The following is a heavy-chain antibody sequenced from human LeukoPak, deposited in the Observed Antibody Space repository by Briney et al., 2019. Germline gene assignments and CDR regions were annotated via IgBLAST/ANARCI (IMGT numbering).Heavy chain of an antibody. CDR3: ARGWDSSGWWTFDY. V-gene: IGHV1-69*13. CDR2: IIPIFGTA. D-gene: IGHD6-19*01. CDR1: GGTFSSYA. J-gene: IGHJ4*02. Sequence: SVKVSCKASGGTFSSYAISWVRQAPGQGLEWMGGIIPIFGTANYAQKFQGRVTITADESTSTAYMGLSSLRSEDTAVYYCARGWDSSGWWTFDYWGQGTLVTVSS.